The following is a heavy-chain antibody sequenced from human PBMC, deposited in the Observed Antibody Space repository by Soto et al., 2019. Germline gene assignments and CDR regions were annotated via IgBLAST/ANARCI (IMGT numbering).Heavy chain of an antibody. CDR3: ARDRGWFGEVPFDY. CDR1: GGSISSYY. Sequence: SSETLSLTCTVSGGSISSYYWSWIRQPPGKGLEWIGYIYYSGSTNYNPSLKSRVTISVDTSKNTLYLQMNSLRAEDTAVYYCARDRGWFGEVPFDYWGQGTLVTVSS. CDR2: IYYSGST. J-gene: IGHJ4*02. D-gene: IGHD3-10*01. V-gene: IGHV4-59*12.